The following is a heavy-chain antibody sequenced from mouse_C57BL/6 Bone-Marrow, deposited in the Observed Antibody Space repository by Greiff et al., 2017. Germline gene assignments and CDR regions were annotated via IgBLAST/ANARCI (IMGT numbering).Heavy chain of an antibody. J-gene: IGHJ4*01. CDR3: ARVPLWLRRGYYYAMDY. Sequence: QVTLKESGPGILQSSQTLSLTCSFSGFSLSTSGMGVSWIRQPSGKGLEWLAHIYWDDDKRYNPSLKSRLTISKDTSRNQVFLKITSVDTADTATYYCARVPLWLRRGYYYAMDYWGQGTSVTVSS. CDR2: IYWDDDK. D-gene: IGHD2-2*01. V-gene: IGHV8-12*01. CDR1: GFSLSTSGMG.